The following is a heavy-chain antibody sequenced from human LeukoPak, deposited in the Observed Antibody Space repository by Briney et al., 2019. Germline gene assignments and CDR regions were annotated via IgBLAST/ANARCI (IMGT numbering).Heavy chain of an antibody. CDR3: AKDPASQLGILDY. Sequence: GGSLRLSCAASGFTFSSYAMSWVRQAPGKGLDWVSGISGSGSSTYYADSVKGRFTISRDNSKNTLYLQMNSLRAEDTAVYYCAKDPASQLGILDYWGQGTQVTVSS. CDR2: ISGSGSST. CDR1: GFTFSSYA. J-gene: IGHJ4*02. V-gene: IGHV3-23*01. D-gene: IGHD7-27*01.